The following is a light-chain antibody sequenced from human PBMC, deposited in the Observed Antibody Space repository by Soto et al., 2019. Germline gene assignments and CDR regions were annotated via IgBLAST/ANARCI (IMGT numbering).Light chain of an antibody. Sequence: QSVLTQPAYVSGSPGQSITISCTGTSRDIGNYTYVSCYQHHPGKSPKLMIYEVTTRPSGVSDRFPGSESGMTASLPISALPAEDEAYYFCPSYRSANTLVVFGTGTKVTVL. J-gene: IGLJ1*01. CDR2: EVT. V-gene: IGLV2-14*01. CDR1: SRDIGNYTY. CDR3: PSYRSANTLVV.